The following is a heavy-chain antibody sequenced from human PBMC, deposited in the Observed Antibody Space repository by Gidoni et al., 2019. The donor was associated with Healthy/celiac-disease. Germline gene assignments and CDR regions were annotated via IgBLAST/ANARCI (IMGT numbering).Heavy chain of an antibody. J-gene: IGHJ4*02. D-gene: IGHD3-22*01. CDR3: AREVRYYDSSGYYCVFDY. Sequence: EVQLVESGGGVVRPGGSLRLSCAASGFTFDDYGMSWVRQAPGKGLEWVSGINWNGGSTGYADSVKGRFTISRDNAKNSLYLQMNSLRAEDTALYYCAREVRYYDSSGYYCVFDYWGQGTLVTVSS. CDR2: INWNGGST. V-gene: IGHV3-20*04. CDR1: GFTFDDYG.